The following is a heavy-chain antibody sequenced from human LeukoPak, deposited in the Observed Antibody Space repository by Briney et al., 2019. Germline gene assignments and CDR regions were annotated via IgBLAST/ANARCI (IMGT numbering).Heavy chain of an antibody. J-gene: IGHJ4*02. V-gene: IGHV4-38-2*02. Sequence: SETLSLTCTVSGGSISSYYWGWIRQPPGKGLEWIGSIYHSGSTYYNPSLTSRVTISVDTYKNQFSLKLSSVTAADTAVYYCARGGADSVDYWGQGTLVTVSS. CDR3: ARGGADSVDY. CDR1: GGSISSYY. D-gene: IGHD1-26*01. CDR2: IYHSGST.